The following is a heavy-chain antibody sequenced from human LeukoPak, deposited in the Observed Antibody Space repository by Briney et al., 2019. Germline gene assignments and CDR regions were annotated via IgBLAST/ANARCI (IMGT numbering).Heavy chain of an antibody. J-gene: IGHJ5*02. CDR2: IYYSGST. Sequence: SETLSLTCTVSGGSISGSSYYWGWIRQPPGKGLEWIGSIYYSGSTYYNPSLKSRVTISVDTSKNQFSLKLNSVTATDTAVYYCARGRREGGYVRRDWFDPWGQGTLVSVSS. D-gene: IGHD5-12*01. V-gene: IGHV4-39*02. CDR1: GGSISGSSYY. CDR3: ARGRREGGYVRRDWFDP.